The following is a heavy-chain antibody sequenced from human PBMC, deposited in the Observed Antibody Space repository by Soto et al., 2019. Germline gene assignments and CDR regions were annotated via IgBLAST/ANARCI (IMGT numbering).Heavy chain of an antibody. CDR3: ARGGHIAVVTASFDN. V-gene: IGHV1-46*02. J-gene: IGHJ4*02. CDR1: GYTFNTYY. D-gene: IGHD2-21*02. Sequence: QVQLVQSGAEVRKPGASVKVSCKPSGYTFNTYYLHWLRQAPGQALEWMGVIHPSGGGTTYAQKFLARVTVTRDTSTTTVFMELSSLRSDDTAVYYCARGGHIAVVTASFDNWGQGTLVTVSS. CDR2: IHPSGGGT.